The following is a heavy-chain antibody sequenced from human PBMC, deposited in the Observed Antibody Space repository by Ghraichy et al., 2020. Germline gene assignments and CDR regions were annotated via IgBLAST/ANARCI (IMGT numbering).Heavy chain of an antibody. CDR2: MNPNSGNT. J-gene: IGHJ3*02. V-gene: IGHV1-8*01. CDR3: ARGAAAAQDAFDI. Sequence: ASVKVSCKASGYTFTSYDINWVRQAIGQGLEWMGWMNPNSGNTGYAQKFQGRVTMTRNTSISTAYMELSSLRSEDTAVYYCARGAAAAQDAFDIWGQGTMVTVSS. D-gene: IGHD6-13*01. CDR1: GYTFTSYD.